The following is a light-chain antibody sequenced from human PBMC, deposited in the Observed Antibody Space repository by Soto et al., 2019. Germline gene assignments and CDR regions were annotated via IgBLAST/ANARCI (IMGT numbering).Light chain of an antibody. CDR3: QQYNNWPQNT. Sequence: EVVMTQSPATLSVSPGETARPSPTPSQSVSNNLAWYQQKPGQSPRLLFYLASTRAPGVPARFSAGGSGTEFTLTISSLQSDDFAIYYCQQYNNWPQNTFGQGTRLEI. CDR2: LAS. V-gene: IGKV3-15*01. CDR1: QSVSNN. J-gene: IGKJ5*01.